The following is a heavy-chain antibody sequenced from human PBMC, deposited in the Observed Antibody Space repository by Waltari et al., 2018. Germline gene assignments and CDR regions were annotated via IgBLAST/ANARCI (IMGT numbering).Heavy chain of an antibody. CDR3: AKCEMYDSGWCAFFRY. J-gene: IGHJ4*02. CDR1: GGSFSGYY. V-gene: IGHV4-34*01. D-gene: IGHD6-19*01. Sequence: QVQLQQWGAGLLKPSETLSLTCAVYGGSFSGYYWSWIRQPPGKGLEWIGEINHSGSTNYNPSLKSRVTISVDTSKNQFSLKLSSVTAADTAVYYCAKCEMYDSGWCAFFRYWGRGTLVTVSS. CDR2: INHSGST.